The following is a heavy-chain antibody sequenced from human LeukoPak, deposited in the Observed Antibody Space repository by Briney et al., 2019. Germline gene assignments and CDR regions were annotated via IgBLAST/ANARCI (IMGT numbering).Heavy chain of an antibody. CDR1: GFTFTSYA. Sequence: PGGSLRLSCAASGFTFTSYAMNWVRHAPGKGLERVSAISGSAGSSYCADSLKGRFTISRDNSKNMLYLQMHSLRAEDTAVYYCAKDALAAAPDYYFDCWGQGTLVTVSS. CDR2: ISGSAGSS. V-gene: IGHV3-23*01. J-gene: IGHJ4*02. CDR3: AKDALAAAPDYYFDC. D-gene: IGHD6-13*01.